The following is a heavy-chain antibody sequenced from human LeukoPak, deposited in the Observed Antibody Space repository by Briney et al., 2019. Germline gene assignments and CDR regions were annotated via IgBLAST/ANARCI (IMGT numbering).Heavy chain of an antibody. CDR1: GGSISSSSYY. J-gene: IGHJ4*02. D-gene: IGHD6-13*01. CDR2: IYYSGST. CDR3: ARERAGTGTEI. V-gene: IGHV4-39*07. Sequence: SETLSLTCTVSGGSISSSSYYWGWIRQPPGKGLEWIGSIYYSGSTYYNPSLKSRVTISVDTSKNQFSLKLYSVTAADTAIYYCARERAGTGTEIWGQGTLVTVSS.